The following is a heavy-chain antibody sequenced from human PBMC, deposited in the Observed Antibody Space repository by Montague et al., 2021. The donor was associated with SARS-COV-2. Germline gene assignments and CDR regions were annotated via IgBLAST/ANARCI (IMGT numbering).Heavy chain of an antibody. Sequence: TLSLTCTVSGGSIRSGIYYWSWIRQPAGKGLEWIGRIYTSGSTNYNPSLNSRVTISVDTSKNQFSLKLSSVTAADTAVYYCARRTTVSSSGYYTGWFDPWGQGTLVTVSS. J-gene: IGHJ5*02. CDR3: ARRTTVSSSGYYTGWFDP. D-gene: IGHD3-3*01. CDR1: GGSIRSGIYY. CDR2: IYTSGST. V-gene: IGHV4-61*02.